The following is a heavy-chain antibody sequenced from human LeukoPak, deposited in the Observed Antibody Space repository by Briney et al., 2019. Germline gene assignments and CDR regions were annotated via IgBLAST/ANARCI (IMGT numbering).Heavy chain of an antibody. J-gene: IGHJ3*02. Sequence: GGSLRLSCAASGFIFNIYWMSWVRQAPGKGLEWVSYISSRGTTIYYADSVKGRFTISRDNARNSLFLQMNSLRAEDTAVYYCARGYNYDGGTYAFDIWGQGTMVTVSS. CDR3: ARGYNYDGGTYAFDI. D-gene: IGHD3-16*01. CDR2: ISSRGTTI. CDR1: GFIFNIYW. V-gene: IGHV3-48*04.